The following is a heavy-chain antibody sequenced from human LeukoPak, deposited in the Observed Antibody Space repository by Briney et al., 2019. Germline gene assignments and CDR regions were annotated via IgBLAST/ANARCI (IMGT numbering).Heavy chain of an antibody. D-gene: IGHD3-22*01. CDR2: IWYDGSNK. CDR1: VFTFSNAW. J-gene: IGHJ3*02. V-gene: IGHV3-33*08. Sequence: PGGSLRFSCAASVFTFSNAWMSGVRQAPGKGLEWGAVIWYDGSNKYYADSVKGRFTISRDNSKNTLYMQMNSLRAEDTAVYYCARAFYYYDSSGYMGAFDIWGQGTMVTVSS. CDR3: ARAFYYYDSSGYMGAFDI.